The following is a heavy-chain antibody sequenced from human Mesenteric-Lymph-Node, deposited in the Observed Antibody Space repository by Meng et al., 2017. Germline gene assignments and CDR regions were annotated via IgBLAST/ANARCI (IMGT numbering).Heavy chain of an antibody. Sequence: GGSLKISCEASGFSFDEFGMHWVRQAPGKGLEWVSGISWSSGVRVYADSVKGRFTISRDNSKNTVYLQMNSLRSEDTAVYYCAKTGCRSSGYYCFGGWGQGTQVTVSS. J-gene: IGHJ4*02. CDR3: AKTGCRSSGYYCFGG. CDR1: GFSFDEFG. D-gene: IGHD3-22*01. CDR2: ISWSSGVR. V-gene: IGHV3-9*01.